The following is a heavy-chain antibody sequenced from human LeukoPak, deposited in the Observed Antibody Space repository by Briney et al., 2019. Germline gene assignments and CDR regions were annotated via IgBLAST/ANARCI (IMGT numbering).Heavy chain of an antibody. CDR2: ISSSSSYI. V-gene: IGHV3-21*01. CDR1: GFTFSSYS. J-gene: IGHJ6*03. CDR3: ASGSGSYQFSDYYYYMDV. D-gene: IGHD3-10*01. Sequence: GGSLRLSCAASGFTFSSYSMNWVRQAPGKGLEWVSSISSSSSYIYYADSVKGRFTISRDNARNSLYLQMNSLRAEDTAVYYCASGSGSYQFSDYYYYMDVWGKGTTVTVSS.